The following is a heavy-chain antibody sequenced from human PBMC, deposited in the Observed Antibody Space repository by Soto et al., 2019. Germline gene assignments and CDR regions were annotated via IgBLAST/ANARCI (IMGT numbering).Heavy chain of an antibody. CDR3: ERDLSFGGAISAVGPHDY. J-gene: IGHJ4*02. D-gene: IGHD3-16*02. CDR1: GYTFTSYG. V-gene: IGHV1-18*01. Sequence: ASVKVSCKASGYTFTSYGISWVRQAPGQGLEWMGWISAYNGNTNYAQKLQGRVTMTTDTSTSTAYMELRSLRSDDTAVYYCERDLSFGGAISAVGPHDYWGQGTLVTVSS. CDR2: ISAYNGNT.